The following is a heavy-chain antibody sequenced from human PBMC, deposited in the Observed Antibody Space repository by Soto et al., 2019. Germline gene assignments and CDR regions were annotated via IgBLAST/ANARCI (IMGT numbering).Heavy chain of an antibody. J-gene: IGHJ4*02. CDR2: IIGSGDST. CDR3: AKRSAPTYCFDY. V-gene: IGHV3-23*01. CDR1: GFTFTNFA. Sequence: EVQLLESGGGLVHPGGSLRLSCAASGFTFTNFAMSWVRQAPGKGLEWISGIIGSGDSTYYADSVKGRFTISRDNSKNTLYLQMNSLRAEDTALYYCAKRSAPTYCFDYWGQGTLVTVSS.